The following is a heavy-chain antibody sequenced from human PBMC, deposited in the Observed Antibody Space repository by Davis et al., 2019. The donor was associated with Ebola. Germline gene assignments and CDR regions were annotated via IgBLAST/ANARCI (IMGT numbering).Heavy chain of an antibody. Sequence: SVKVSCKASGCTFSSYAISWVRQAPGQGLEWMGRIIPILGIANYAQKFQGRVTITADTSTSTAYMELSSLRSEDTAVYYCAREAEVDGSIFFLHWGQGTLVTVSS. CDR3: AREAEVDGSIFFLH. CDR2: IIPILGIA. J-gene: IGHJ1*01. D-gene: IGHD3-10*01. CDR1: GCTFSSYA. V-gene: IGHV1-69*04.